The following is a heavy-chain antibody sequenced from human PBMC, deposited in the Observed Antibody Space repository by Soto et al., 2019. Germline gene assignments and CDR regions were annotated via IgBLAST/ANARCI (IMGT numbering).Heavy chain of an antibody. V-gene: IGHV1-3*01. CDR1: GYLFTSLS. D-gene: IGHD2-8*01. CDR2: TNPANGDL. J-gene: IGHJ3*01. Sequence: QVQLVQSGAAVKEPGASVRLSCKTSGYLFTSLSLHWVRQAPGQGPEWKGWTNPANGDLKYSPKFQGRITIVRDTFATTSYLDLQRLKFEDTSVYYWARRGRNSYCTSVCLHALDVWGRGTMVTAS. CDR3: ARRGRNSYCTSVCLHALDV.